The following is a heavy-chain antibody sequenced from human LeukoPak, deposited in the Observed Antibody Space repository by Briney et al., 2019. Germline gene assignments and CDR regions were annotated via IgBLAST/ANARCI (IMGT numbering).Heavy chain of an antibody. J-gene: IGHJ4*02. CDR2: IRYDGSNK. Sequence: GSLRLSCAASGFTFSSYGMHWVRQAPGKGLEWVAFIRYDGSNKYYADSVKGRFTISRDNSKNTLYLQMNSLRAEDTAVYYCAKDLRSAAASDYWGQGTLVTVSS. D-gene: IGHD6-13*01. CDR1: GFTFSSYG. CDR3: AKDLRSAAASDY. V-gene: IGHV3-30*02.